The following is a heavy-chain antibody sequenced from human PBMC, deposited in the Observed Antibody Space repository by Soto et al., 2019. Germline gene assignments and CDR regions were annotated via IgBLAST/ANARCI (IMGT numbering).Heavy chain of an antibody. V-gene: IGHV3-30-3*01. CDR3: ARGLYYGGTLDL. Sequence: QVQLVESGGGVVQPGRSLRLSCAASGFTFSSYAMHWVRQAPGKGLEWVAVISYDGSNKYYADSVKGRFTISRDNSKNTLYLQMNSLRAEDTAVYYCARGLYYGGTLDLWGRGTLVTVSS. CDR1: GFTFSSYA. D-gene: IGHD4-17*01. CDR2: ISYDGSNK. J-gene: IGHJ2*01.